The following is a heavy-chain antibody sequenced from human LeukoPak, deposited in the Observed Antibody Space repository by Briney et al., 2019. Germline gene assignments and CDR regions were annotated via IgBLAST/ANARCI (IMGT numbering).Heavy chain of an antibody. CDR2: IREDGSEK. J-gene: IGHJ4*02. D-gene: IGHD7-27*01. Sequence: GGSLRLSCAASGFTFSTYWMNWFRQTPGKGLECVAKIREDGSEKHYVDSVKGRFIISRDNSKNSLYLQMNSLRAEDTAVYYCARDYTGGWNDYWGQGTLVTVSS. CDR1: GFTFSTYW. V-gene: IGHV3-7*01. CDR3: ARDYTGGWNDY.